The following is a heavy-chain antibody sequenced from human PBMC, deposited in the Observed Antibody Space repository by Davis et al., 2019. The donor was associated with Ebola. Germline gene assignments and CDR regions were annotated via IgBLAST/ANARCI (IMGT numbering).Heavy chain of an antibody. CDR2: LYYSGST. J-gene: IGHJ4*02. CDR1: GGSVSSSSHY. CDR3: ASSKTYYDSSGWAKYFFDY. V-gene: IGHV4-61*01. D-gene: IGHD3-22*01. Sequence: MPSETLSLTCTVSGGSVSSSSHYWSWIRQPPGKGLEWIGYLYYSGSTNYNPSLKSRVTISVDTSKNQFSLRLSSVTAADTAVYYCASSKTYYDSSGWAKYFFDYWGQGTLVTVSS.